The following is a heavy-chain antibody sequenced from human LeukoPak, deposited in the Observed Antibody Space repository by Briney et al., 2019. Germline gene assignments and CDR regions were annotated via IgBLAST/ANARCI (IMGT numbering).Heavy chain of an antibody. CDR2: INHSGST. CDR1: GGSFSGYY. D-gene: IGHD3-3*01. V-gene: IGHV4-34*01. Sequence: PSETLSLTCAVYGGSFSGYYWSWIRQPPGKGLEWIGEINHSGSTNYNPSLKSRVTISVDTSKNQFSLKLSSVTAADTAVYYCARSTAYYDFWSGYYTSGDFDYWGQGTPVTVSS. CDR3: ARSTAYYDFWSGYYTSGDFDY. J-gene: IGHJ4*02.